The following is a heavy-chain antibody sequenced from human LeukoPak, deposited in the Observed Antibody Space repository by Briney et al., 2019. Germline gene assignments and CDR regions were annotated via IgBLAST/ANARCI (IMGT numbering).Heavy chain of an antibody. Sequence: GSLRLSCAASGFTLSDYYWGWIRQPPGKGLEWIGSIYYSGSTYYNPSLKSRVTISVDTSKNQFSLKLSSVTAADTAVYYCARGMGPLDYWGQGTLVTVSS. CDR1: GFTLSDYY. J-gene: IGHJ4*02. D-gene: IGHD1-14*01. CDR3: ARGMGPLDY. V-gene: IGHV4-38-2*01. CDR2: IYYSGST.